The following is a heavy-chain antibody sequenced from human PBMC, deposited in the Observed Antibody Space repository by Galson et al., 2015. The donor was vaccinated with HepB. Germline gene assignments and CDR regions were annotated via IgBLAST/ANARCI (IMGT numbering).Heavy chain of an antibody. CDR2: ISAYNGNT. D-gene: IGHD4-11*01. V-gene: IGHV1-18*01. CDR1: GYTFTSYG. CDR3: ARAVDERDDYTTNFDY. Sequence: SVKVSCKASGYTFTSYGISWVRQAPGQGLEWMGWISAYNGNTNYAQKLQGRVTMTTDTSTSTAYMELRSLRSDDTAVYYCARAVDERDDYTTNFDYWGQGTLVTVSS. J-gene: IGHJ4*02.